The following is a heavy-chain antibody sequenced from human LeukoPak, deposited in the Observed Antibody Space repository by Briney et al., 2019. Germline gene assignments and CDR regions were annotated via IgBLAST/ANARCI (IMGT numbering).Heavy chain of an antibody. D-gene: IGHD6-13*01. CDR3: AKMNRYSSSYDAFDI. Sequence: PGGPLRLSCAASGFSFSDYGMHWVRQAPGKGLEWVAFIRYDGSNKYYADSVKGRFTISRDNSKNTLYLQMNSLRAEDTAVYYCAKMNRYSSSYDAFDIWGQGTMVTVSS. J-gene: IGHJ3*02. CDR1: GFSFSDYG. CDR2: IRYDGSNK. V-gene: IGHV3-30*02.